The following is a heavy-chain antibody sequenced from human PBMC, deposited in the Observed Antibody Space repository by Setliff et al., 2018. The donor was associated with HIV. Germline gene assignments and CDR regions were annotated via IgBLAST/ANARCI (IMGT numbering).Heavy chain of an antibody. D-gene: IGHD6-25*01. CDR2: IYSGGTT. J-gene: IGHJ4*02. CDR1: GFTVSSNY. V-gene: IGHV3-66*02. CDR3: ARLRLYSSALDY. Sequence: GGSLRLSCAASGFTVSSNYMSWVRQAPGKGLEWVSVIYSGGTTYYADSVKGRFTISRDNSKNTLYLQMNSLRPEDTAVFYCARLRLYSSALDYWGQGTLVTVSS.